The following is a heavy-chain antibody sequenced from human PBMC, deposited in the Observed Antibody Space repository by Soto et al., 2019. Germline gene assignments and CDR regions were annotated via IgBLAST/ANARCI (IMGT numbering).Heavy chain of an antibody. CDR2: IYHSGST. V-gene: IGHV4-30-2*01. CDR3: ARGRPWFDP. Sequence: KPSETLSLTCAVSGGSISSGGYSWSWIRQPPGKGLEWIGYIYHSGSTYYNPSLKSRVTISVDRSKNQFSLKLSSVTAADTAVYYCARGRPWFDPWGQGTLVTVSS. J-gene: IGHJ5*02. D-gene: IGHD6-6*01. CDR1: GGSISSGGYS.